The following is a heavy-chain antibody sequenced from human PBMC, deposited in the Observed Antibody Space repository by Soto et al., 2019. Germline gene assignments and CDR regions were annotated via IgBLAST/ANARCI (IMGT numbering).Heavy chain of an antibody. V-gene: IGHV3-21*01. D-gene: IGHD3-16*01. CDR1: GFTFSSYS. CDR3: STAPGGLHLGELFVRGRWYY. Sequence: GGSLRLSCAASGFTFSSYSMNWVRQAPGKGLEWVSSISSSSSYIYYADSVKGRFTISRDNDKKSLYLQMNSLRAEDTAVYYCSTAPGGLHLGELFVRGRWYYWGQGTLVTVSS. J-gene: IGHJ4*02. CDR2: ISSSSSYI.